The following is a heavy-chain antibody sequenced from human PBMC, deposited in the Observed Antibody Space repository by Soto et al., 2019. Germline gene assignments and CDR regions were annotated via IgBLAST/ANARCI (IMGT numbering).Heavy chain of an antibody. CDR2: IIPIFGTA. V-gene: IGHV1-69*13. CDR3: ARGIEAAAENWFDP. Sequence: SVTVSCQASGGTFSSYAIGWVRQAPGQGLEWMGGIIPIFGTANYAQKFQGRVTITADESTSTAYMELSSLRSEDTAVYYCARGIEAAAENWFDPWGQGTLVTVSS. J-gene: IGHJ5*02. D-gene: IGHD6-13*01. CDR1: GGTFSSYA.